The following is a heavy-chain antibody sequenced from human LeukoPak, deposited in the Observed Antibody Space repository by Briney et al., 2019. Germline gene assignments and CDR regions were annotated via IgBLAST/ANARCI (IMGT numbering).Heavy chain of an antibody. CDR1: GFTFSSYA. J-gene: IGHJ4*02. CDR3: VKSGYYDSSGYLDYFDY. Sequence: GGSLRLSCAASGFTFSSYAMHWVRQAPGKGLEWVAVISYDGSNTFYADSVKGRFTVSRDNSKNTLYLQMNDLRAEDTAVYYCVKSGYYDSSGYLDYFDYWGQGTLVTVSS. D-gene: IGHD3-22*01. CDR2: ISYDGSNT. V-gene: IGHV3-30-3*02.